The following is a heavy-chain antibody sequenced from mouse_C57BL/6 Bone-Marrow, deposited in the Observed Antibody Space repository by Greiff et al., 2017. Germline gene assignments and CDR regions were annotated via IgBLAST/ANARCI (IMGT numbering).Heavy chain of an antibody. CDR3: ARNFYEYDPRYYAMDY. V-gene: IGHV2-2*01. CDR1: GFSLTSYG. J-gene: IGHJ4*01. Sequence: VQRVESGPGLVQPSQSLSITCTVSGFSLTSYGVHWVRQSPGKGLEWLGVIWSGGSTDYNAAFISRLSISKDNSKSQVFFKMNSLQADDTAIYYCARNFYEYDPRYYAMDYWGQGTSDTVSS. D-gene: IGHD2-4*01. CDR2: IWSGGST.